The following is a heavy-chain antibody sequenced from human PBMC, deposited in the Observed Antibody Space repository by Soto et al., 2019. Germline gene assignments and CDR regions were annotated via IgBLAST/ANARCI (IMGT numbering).Heavy chain of an antibody. D-gene: IGHD3-10*01. CDR2: VYSGGAT. CDR1: GFSVSRNY. V-gene: IGHV3-53*02. CDR3: ARVPGRL. Sequence: QLVETGGGVIQPGTSLTLSCAASGFSVSRNYMTWVRQAPGKGLEWVSFVYSGGATLYADSVKGRFILARDESQSTMYPQRNNLRDEATAVYYCARVPGRLWGRGTLVTVAS. J-gene: IGHJ2*01.